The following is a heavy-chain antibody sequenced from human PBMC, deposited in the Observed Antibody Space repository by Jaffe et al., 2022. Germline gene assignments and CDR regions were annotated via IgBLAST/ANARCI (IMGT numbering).Heavy chain of an antibody. Sequence: QLQLQESGPGLVKPSETLSLTCNVSGGSISSSNYYWGWIRQPPGKGLEWIGSIYYSGITYYNPSLKSRVTISVDTSKNQFSLKLNSVTAADTAVYYCASDPPNWNYVVDPFDIWGQGTMVTVSS. V-gene: IGHV4-39*01. CDR2: IYYSGIT. CDR1: GGSISSSNYY. D-gene: IGHD1-7*01. CDR3: ASDPPNWNYVVDPFDI. J-gene: IGHJ3*02.